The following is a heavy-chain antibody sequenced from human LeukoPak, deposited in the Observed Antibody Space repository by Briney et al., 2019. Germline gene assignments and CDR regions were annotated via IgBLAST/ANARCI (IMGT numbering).Heavy chain of an antibody. CDR1: GFTFSDYY. Sequence: GGSLRLSCAASGFTFSDYYMSWIRQAPGKGLEWVSYIGSSGSTIYYADSVKGRFTISRDNAKNSLYLQMNSLRAEDTAVYYCAKKGIAAAGRPFDYWGQGTLVTVSS. D-gene: IGHD6-13*01. J-gene: IGHJ4*02. CDR2: IGSSGSTI. CDR3: AKKGIAAAGRPFDY. V-gene: IGHV3-11*04.